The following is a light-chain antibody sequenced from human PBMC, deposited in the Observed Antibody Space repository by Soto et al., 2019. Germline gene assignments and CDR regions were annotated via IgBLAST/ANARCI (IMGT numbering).Light chain of an antibody. CDR1: QSLVHSDGNTY. CDR3: MQGTYRRT. V-gene: IGKV2-30*02. Sequence: DMVMTQSPLSLPVTLGQPASISCRSSQSLVHSDGNTYLNWFQQRPGQSPRRLIYRVSNRDSGVPDRFSGSGSATDFTLKISRVEAEDVGVYYCMQGTYRRTFGQGTKVDI. CDR2: RVS. J-gene: IGKJ1*01.